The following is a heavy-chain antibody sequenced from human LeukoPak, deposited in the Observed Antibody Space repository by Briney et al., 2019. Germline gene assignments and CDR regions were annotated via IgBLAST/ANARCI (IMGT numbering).Heavy chain of an antibody. D-gene: IGHD1-26*01. CDR2: IYYSGST. V-gene: IGHV4-59*08. Sequence: SETLSLTCTVSGGSISSYYWSRIRQPPGKGLEWIGYIYYSGSTNYNPSLKSRVTISVDTSKNQFSLKLSSVTAADTAVYYCARLGVGSGSLDYWGQGTLVTVSS. J-gene: IGHJ4*02. CDR1: GGSISSYY. CDR3: ARLGVGSGSLDY.